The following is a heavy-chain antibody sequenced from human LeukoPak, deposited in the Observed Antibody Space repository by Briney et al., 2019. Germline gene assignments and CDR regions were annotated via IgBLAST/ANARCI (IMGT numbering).Heavy chain of an antibody. CDR1: GFTFSDYY. CDR3: ARGLSVNLKGENWFDP. D-gene: IGHD3-16*01. CDR2: IYYSGGT. Sequence: LRLSCAASGFTFSDYYMSWIRQPPGKGLEWIGYIYYSGGTYYNPSLKSRVTISVDTSKNQFSLKLSSVTAADTAVYYCARGLSVNLKGENWFDPWGQGTLVTVSS. J-gene: IGHJ5*02. V-gene: IGHV4-30-4*01.